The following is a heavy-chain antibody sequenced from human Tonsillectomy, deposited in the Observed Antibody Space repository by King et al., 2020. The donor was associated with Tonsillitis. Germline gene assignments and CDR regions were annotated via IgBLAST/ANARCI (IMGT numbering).Heavy chain of an antibody. CDR3: ARDQGYSSFDF. V-gene: IGHV3-7*04. J-gene: IGHJ4*02. CDR1: GFTYSASW. CDR2: TKPDGSEN. D-gene: IGHD2-21*01. Sequence: VQLVESGGGLVQPGGNLRLSCVASGFTYSASWMTWVRQAPGKGLEWVATTKPDGSENWYLDSVKGRFTISRDNAKNSLYLQMNSLRAEDTAVYYCARDQGYSSFDFWGQGTLVTVSS.